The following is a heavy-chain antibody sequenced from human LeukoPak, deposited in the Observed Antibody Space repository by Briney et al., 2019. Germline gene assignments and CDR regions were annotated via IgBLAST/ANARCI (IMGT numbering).Heavy chain of an antibody. J-gene: IGHJ3*02. CDR3: ARVGGITMIVVLITDAFDI. CDR2: IYTSGST. CDR1: GGSISSGSYY. D-gene: IGHD3-22*01. Sequence: SETLSLTCTVSGGSISSGSYYWSWIRQPAGKGLEWIGRIYTSGSTNYNPSLKSRVTISVDTSKNQFSLKLRSVTAADTAVYYCARVGGITMIVVLITDAFDIWGQGTMVTVSS. V-gene: IGHV4-61*02.